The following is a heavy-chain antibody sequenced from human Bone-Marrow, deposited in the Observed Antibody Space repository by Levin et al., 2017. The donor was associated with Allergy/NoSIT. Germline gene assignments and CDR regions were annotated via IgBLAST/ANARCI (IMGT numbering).Heavy chain of an antibody. CDR3: AKFMGYYYYYGMDV. CDR2: ISYDGSNK. J-gene: IGHJ6*02. Sequence: SCAASGFTFSSYGMHWVRQAPGKGLEWVAVISYDGSNKYYADSVKGRFTISRDNSKNTLYLQMNSLRAEDTAVYYCAKFMGYYYYYGMDVWGQGTTVTVSS. CDR1: GFTFSSYG. D-gene: IGHD3-10*01. V-gene: IGHV3-30*18.